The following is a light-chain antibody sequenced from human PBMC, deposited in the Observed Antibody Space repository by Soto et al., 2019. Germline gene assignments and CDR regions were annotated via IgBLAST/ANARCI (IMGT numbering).Light chain of an antibody. CDR3: QKYNSAPNT. J-gene: IGKJ2*01. Sequence: DIQMTQSPSSLSASVGDRVTITCRASQAISNYLAWYQQKPGKVPKLLIYAASTLQAGVQSRFSGSGSGTVFTLTINSLQPEDVATYYCQKYNSAPNTFGRGTSLEIK. CDR1: QAISNY. CDR2: AAS. V-gene: IGKV1-27*01.